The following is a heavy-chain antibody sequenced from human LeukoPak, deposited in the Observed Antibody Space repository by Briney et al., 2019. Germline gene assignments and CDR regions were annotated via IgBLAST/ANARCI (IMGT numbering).Heavy chain of an antibody. CDR1: GGTFSSYA. V-gene: IGHV1-69*13. CDR2: IIPIFGTA. Sequence: SVKVSCKASGGTFSSYAISWVRQAPGQGLEWMGGIIPIFGTANYAQKFQGRATITADESTSTAYMELSSLRSEDTAVYYCARAEGRSSDIVVVPAAPFDYYYYGMDVWGQGTTVTVSS. CDR3: ARAEGRSSDIVVVPAAPFDYYYYGMDV. J-gene: IGHJ6*02. D-gene: IGHD2-2*01.